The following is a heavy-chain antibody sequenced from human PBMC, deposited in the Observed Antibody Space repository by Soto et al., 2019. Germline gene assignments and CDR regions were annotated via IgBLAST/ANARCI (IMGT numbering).Heavy chain of an antibody. CDR2: IYHSGST. V-gene: IGHV4-4*02. CDR1: GGSISSSNW. J-gene: IGHJ4*02. D-gene: IGHD5-18*01. CDR3: ARLNVDTAMVLDY. Sequence: SETLSLTCAVSGGSISSSNWWSWVRQPPGKGLEWIGEIYHSGSTNYNPSLKSRVTISVDKSKNQFSLKLSSVTAADTAVYYCARLNVDTAMVLDYWGQGTLVTVSS.